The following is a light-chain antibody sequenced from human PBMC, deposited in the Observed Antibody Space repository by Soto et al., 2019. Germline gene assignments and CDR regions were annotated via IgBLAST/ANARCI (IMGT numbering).Light chain of an antibody. CDR1: QSVFNNN. Sequence: DIVLTQSPGTLSLAPGERATLSCRASQSVFNNNLAWYQHKPGRAARLLMFGASSRDTGIQDRFSGSRSGTDFTLHISRLEPEDFAIYHCQQYGGSPRTFGQGTKLASK. CDR3: QQYGGSPRT. V-gene: IGKV3-20*01. J-gene: IGKJ2*02. CDR2: GAS.